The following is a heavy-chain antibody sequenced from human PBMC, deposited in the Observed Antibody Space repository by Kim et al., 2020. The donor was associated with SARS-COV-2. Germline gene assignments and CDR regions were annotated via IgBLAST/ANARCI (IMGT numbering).Heavy chain of an antibody. CDR2: IYYSGST. CDR3: ARVGEGAAKD. CDR1: GGSINGFY. V-gene: IGHV4-59*12. Sequence: SETLSLTCTVSGGSINGFYWSWIRQPPGKGLEWIGYIYYSGSTNYNPSLKSRVTISVDTSKNQFSLKLTSVTAADTAVYYCARVGEGAAKDWGQGILVT. J-gene: IGHJ4*02. D-gene: IGHD1-26*01.